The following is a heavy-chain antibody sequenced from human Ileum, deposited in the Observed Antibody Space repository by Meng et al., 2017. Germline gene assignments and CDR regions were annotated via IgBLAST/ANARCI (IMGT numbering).Heavy chain of an antibody. CDR1: ENSVSSTIAT. D-gene: IGHD6-19*01. V-gene: IGHV6-1*01. CDR2: TYYRSTWNH. CDR3: ARARASGEFDS. Sequence: SVTGRVKPSWTPSPTCAISENSVSSTIATWSWIMPTPARGLEWLGRTYYRSTWNHDNSISLTARIIIKPDTSKNQFSLQLDSVTPEDTALYSCARARASGEFDSWGQGTLVTVSS. J-gene: IGHJ4*02.